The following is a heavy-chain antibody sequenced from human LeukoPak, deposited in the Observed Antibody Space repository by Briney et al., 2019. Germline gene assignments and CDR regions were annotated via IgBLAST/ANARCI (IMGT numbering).Heavy chain of an antibody. CDR2: FSSSGTT. Sequence: PSETLSLTCSVSGDSISYFYWSWIRQAAGKGLEWIGRFSSSGTTDYNASLKSRVTMSVDTSKNQFSLQLNSVTPEDTAVYYCARGNDYYYYYMDVWGKGTTVTISS. V-gene: IGHV4-4*07. J-gene: IGHJ6*03. CDR1: GDSISYFY. CDR3: ARGNDYYYYYMDV.